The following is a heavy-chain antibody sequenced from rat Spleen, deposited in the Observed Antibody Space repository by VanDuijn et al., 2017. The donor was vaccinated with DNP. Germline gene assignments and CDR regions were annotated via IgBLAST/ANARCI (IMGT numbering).Heavy chain of an antibody. Sequence: EVQLVESGGGLVQPGRSLKLSCAASGFTFSDYYLAWVRQAPTKGLEWVASISYEGGHTYYRDSVKGRFTISRDNAESSLYLQMDSLRSEDTATYYCTPPLTTVAVWFAYWGQGTLVTVSS. J-gene: IGHJ3*01. V-gene: IGHV5-20*01. CDR3: TPPLTTVAVWFAY. D-gene: IGHD1-3*01. CDR1: GFTFSDYY. CDR2: ISYEGGHT.